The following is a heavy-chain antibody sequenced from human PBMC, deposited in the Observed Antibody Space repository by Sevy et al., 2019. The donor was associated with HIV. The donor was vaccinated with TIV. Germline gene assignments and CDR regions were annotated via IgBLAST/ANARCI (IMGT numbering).Heavy chain of an antibody. Sequence: SETLSLTCTVSGGSISSSSSYWGWIRQPPGEPLEWIGSVHYSGSTYYNPSLKSRVTISVDTSESQFSLRLSSVTAADTAVYYCATYIAAVGSNWFDPWGQGTLVTVSS. CDR2: VHYSGST. J-gene: IGHJ5*02. V-gene: IGHV4-39*01. D-gene: IGHD6-13*01. CDR1: GGSISSSSSY. CDR3: ATYIAAVGSNWFDP.